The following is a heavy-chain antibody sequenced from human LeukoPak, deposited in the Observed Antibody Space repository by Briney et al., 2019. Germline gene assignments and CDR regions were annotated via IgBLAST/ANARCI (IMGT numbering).Heavy chain of an antibody. CDR2: INHSVST. Sequence: SETLSLTCAVYRGSFSAYYCSRIRQPPGKGLEWIGEINHSVSTSYNPSLKSRVSKSVDTSKNQFSLKLNSVTAADTAVYFCARDRPPDLPGSFYFGLDVWGQGTTVTVSS. V-gene: IGHV4-34*01. CDR1: RGSFSAYY. CDR3: ARDRPPDLPGSFYFGLDV. D-gene: IGHD2-2*01. J-gene: IGHJ6*02.